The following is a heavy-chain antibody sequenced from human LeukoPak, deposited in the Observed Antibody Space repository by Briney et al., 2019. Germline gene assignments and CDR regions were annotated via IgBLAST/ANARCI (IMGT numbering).Heavy chain of an antibody. CDR3: ARDYYDSSGYPYAFDI. CDR2: IYYSGST. Sequence: SETLSLTCTVSRGSISSYYWSWIRQPPGKGLEWIGYIYYSGSTNYNPSLKSRVTISVDTSKNQFSLKLSSVTAADTAVYYCARDYYDSSGYPYAFDIWGQGTMVTVSS. D-gene: IGHD3-22*01. CDR1: RGSISSYY. J-gene: IGHJ3*02. V-gene: IGHV4-59*01.